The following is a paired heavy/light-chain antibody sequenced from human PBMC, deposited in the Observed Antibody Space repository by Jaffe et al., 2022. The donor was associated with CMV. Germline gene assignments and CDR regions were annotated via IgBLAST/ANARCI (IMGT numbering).Heavy chain of an antibody. CDR1: GFTFSSYW. J-gene: IGHJ6*02. V-gene: IGHV3-7*01. CDR3: ARGSKYQLVYYDYAMDV. Sequence: EVQLVESGGGLVQPGGSHRLSCAVSGFTFSSYWMSWVRQAPGKGLEWVASIKQDASEKYYVDSAKGRFTISRDNAKNSLYLQMNSLRAEDTAVYYCARGSKYQLVYYDYAMDVWGQGTTVTVSS. CDR2: IKQDASEK. D-gene: IGHD2-2*01.
Light chain of an antibody. CDR2: GNI. J-gene: IGLJ1*01. Sequence: QSVLTQPPSVSGAPGQRVTISCTGSSSNIGAGYDVHWYQQLPGTAPKLLISGNINRPSGVPDRFSGSKSGTSASLAITGLQAEDEADYYCQSYDTSLSGYVFGTGTKVTVL. CDR3: QSYDTSLSGYV. V-gene: IGLV1-40*01. CDR1: SSNIGAGYD.